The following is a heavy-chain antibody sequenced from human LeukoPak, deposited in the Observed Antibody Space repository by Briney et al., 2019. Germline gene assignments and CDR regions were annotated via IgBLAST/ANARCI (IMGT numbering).Heavy chain of an antibody. CDR2: ISGSGGST. D-gene: IGHD5-24*01. J-gene: IGHJ4*02. Sequence: GGSLRLSCAACGFTFSSYAMSWVRQAPGKGLEWVSAISGSGGSTYYADSVKGRFTISRDNSKNTLYLQMNSLRAEDTAVYYCAKDTAMEMALDYWGQGTLVTVSS. CDR3: AKDTAMEMALDY. CDR1: GFTFSSYA. V-gene: IGHV3-23*01.